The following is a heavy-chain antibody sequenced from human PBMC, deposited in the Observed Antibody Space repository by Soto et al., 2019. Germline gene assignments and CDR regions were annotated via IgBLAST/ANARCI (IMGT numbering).Heavy chain of an antibody. CDR3: TTDLSRQQQWLVRGPSGY. CDR1: GFTFSNAW. J-gene: IGHJ4*02. CDR2: IKSKTDGGTT. Sequence: TGGSLRLSCAASGFTFSNAWMSWVRQAPGKGLEWVGRIKSKTDGGTTDYAAPVKGRFTISRDDSKNTLYLQMNSLKTEDTAVYYCTTDLSRQQQWLVRGPSGYWGQGTLVTVSS. V-gene: IGHV3-15*01. D-gene: IGHD6-19*01.